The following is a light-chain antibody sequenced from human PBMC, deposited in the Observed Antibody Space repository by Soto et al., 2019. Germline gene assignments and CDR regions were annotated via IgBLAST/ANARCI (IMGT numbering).Light chain of an antibody. J-gene: IGLJ1*01. CDR3: QSYDSSLSGFV. CDR1: SSNIGAGYD. CDR2: GNS. Sequence: QPVLTQPPSVSGAPGQRVPISCTGSSSNIGAGYDVHWYQQLPGTAPKLLIYGNSNRPSGVPDRFSGSKSGTSASLAITGLQAEDEADYYCQSYDSSLSGFVFGTGTKLTVL. V-gene: IGLV1-40*01.